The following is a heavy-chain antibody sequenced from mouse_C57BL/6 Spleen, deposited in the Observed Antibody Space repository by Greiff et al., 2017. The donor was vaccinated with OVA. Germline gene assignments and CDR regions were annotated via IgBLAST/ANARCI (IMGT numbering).Heavy chain of an antibody. CDR2: IYPGSGST. V-gene: IGHV1-55*01. D-gene: IGHD1-1*01. Sequence: QVQLQQPGAELVKPGASVKMSCKASGYTFTSYWITWVKQRPGQGLEWIGDIYPGSGSTNYNEKFKSKATLTVDTSSSTAYMQLSSLTSEDSAVYYCARRGAYYYGSSYGYYAMDYWGQGTSVTVSS. CDR3: ARRGAYYYGSSYGYYAMDY. J-gene: IGHJ4*01. CDR1: GYTFTSYW.